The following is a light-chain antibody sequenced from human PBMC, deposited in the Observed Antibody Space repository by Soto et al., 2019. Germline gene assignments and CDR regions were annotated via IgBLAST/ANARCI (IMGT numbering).Light chain of an antibody. Sequence: EIVLTQSPGTLSLSPGERATLSCRASQSVSRDYLSWYQQKPGQPPRLLIYGASYRATGIPDRFSGGGSGTDFTLTISRLEAEDFAVYYCQQYGSTPPVTFGGGTKVEIK. CDR2: GAS. J-gene: IGKJ4*01. CDR1: QSVSRDY. CDR3: QQYGSTPPVT. V-gene: IGKV3-20*01.